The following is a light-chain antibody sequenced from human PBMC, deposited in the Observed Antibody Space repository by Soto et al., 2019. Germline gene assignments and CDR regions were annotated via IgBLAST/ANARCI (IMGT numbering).Light chain of an antibody. Sequence: QSALTQPASVSGSPGQSITISCTGTSSDVGTSNFVSWYQQYPGKAPKLMVYEVNKRPSGVSNRFSGSKSGNTASLTISGLQAEDEADYYCCSSAGISTLYVFGTGTKLTVL. V-gene: IGLV2-23*02. CDR1: SSDVGTSNF. CDR2: EVN. CDR3: CSSAGISTLYV. J-gene: IGLJ1*01.